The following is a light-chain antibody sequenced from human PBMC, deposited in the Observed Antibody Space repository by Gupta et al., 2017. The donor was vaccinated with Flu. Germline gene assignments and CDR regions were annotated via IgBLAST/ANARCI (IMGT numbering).Light chain of an antibody. CDR1: SSTIGNSA. V-gene: IGLV1-36*01. CDR2: YDD. CDR3: AAWDDSVNAWV. Sequence: QSVLTQPPSVSEAPRQRVTISCSGSSSTIGNSAVNWYQQVPGEAPKLLIYYDDLLPSGVSDRFSGSKSGTSASLAISGLQSEDEADYYCAAWDDSVNAWVFGGGTKVTVL. J-gene: IGLJ3*02.